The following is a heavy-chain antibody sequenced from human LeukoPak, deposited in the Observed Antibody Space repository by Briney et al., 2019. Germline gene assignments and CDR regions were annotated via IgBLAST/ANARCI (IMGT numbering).Heavy chain of an antibody. CDR1: GGSFSGYY. CDR2: INHSGST. V-gene: IGHV4-34*01. J-gene: IGHJ4*02. D-gene: IGHD1-14*01. Sequence: IPSETLSLTCAVYGGSFSGYYWSWIRQPPGKGLEWIGEINHSGSTNYNPSLKSRVTISVDTSKNQFSLKLSSVTAADTAVYYCAGRLSEAGTGGSPQSYWGQGTLVTVSS. CDR3: AGRLSEAGTGGSPQSY.